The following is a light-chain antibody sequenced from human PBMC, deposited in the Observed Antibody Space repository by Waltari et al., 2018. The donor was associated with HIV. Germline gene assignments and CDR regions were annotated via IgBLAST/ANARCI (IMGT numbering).Light chain of an antibody. CDR2: LAS. CDR1: HGISSY. Sequence: QLTQSPSLLSASVGDRVPMSCRANHGISSYLAWYQQKPGKAPQLLIYLASTLQSGVPSRFSGTGSGTEFTLTISSLQPEDFATYYCQQLNYYPHTFGQGTKVEIK. V-gene: IGKV1-9*01. J-gene: IGKJ2*01. CDR3: QQLNYYPHT.